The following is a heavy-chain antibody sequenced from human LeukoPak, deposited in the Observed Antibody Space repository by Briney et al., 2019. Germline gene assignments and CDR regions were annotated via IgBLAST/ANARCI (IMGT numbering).Heavy chain of an antibody. CDR2: ISSSGTTI. D-gene: IGHD6-19*01. Sequence: GGSLRLSCAASGFTFISYEMNWVRQAPGTGRKWASDISSSGTTIDYADSVKGRYTISRDNAKNSLYLQMNSLRAEDTAVYYCARALTTGWYYFDYWGQGTLVTVSS. CDR3: ARALTTGWYYFDY. J-gene: IGHJ4*02. V-gene: IGHV3-48*03. CDR1: GFTFISYE.